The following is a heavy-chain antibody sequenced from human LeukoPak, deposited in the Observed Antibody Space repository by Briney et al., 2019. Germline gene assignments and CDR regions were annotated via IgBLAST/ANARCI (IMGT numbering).Heavy chain of an antibody. CDR1: GFTISSYW. Sequence: AGGSLRLSCGGSGFTISSYWMSWVRQAPGKGLEWVANIKQDGSEKFYADSVKGRFSISRDNAKNSLYLQMNSLRAEDTAVYYCARGATFDDWGQGTLVTVSS. V-gene: IGHV3-7*03. CDR2: IKQDGSEK. CDR3: ARGATFDD. D-gene: IGHD1-26*01. J-gene: IGHJ5*02.